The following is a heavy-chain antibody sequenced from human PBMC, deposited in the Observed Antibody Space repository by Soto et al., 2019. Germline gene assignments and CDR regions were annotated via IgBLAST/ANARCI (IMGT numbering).Heavy chain of an antibody. J-gene: IGHJ4*02. V-gene: IGHV3-9*01. CDR2: ISWNSGSI. Sequence: GGSLRLSCAASGFTFDDYAMHWVRQAPGKGLEWVSGISWNSGSIGYADSVKGRFTISRDNAKNSLYLQMNSLRAEDTALYYCAKDKDQWLVQLFDYWGQGTLVTVSS. D-gene: IGHD6-19*01. CDR1: GFTFDDYA. CDR3: AKDKDQWLVQLFDY.